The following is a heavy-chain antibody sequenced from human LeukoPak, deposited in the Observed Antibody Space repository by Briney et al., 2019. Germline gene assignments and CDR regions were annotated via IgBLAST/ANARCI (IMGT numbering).Heavy chain of an antibody. D-gene: IGHD4-23*01. Sequence: SETLSLTCSVFGGSVSSANYYWGWIRQPPGKGLEWIGNIYYSGTTYYNPSLKSRVTISLDMPKNQFSLKLTSVTAADTAVYYCARETTVVTPGRSDVFDIWGQGTMVTVSS. V-gene: IGHV4-39*07. J-gene: IGHJ3*02. CDR3: ARETTVVTPGRSDVFDI. CDR1: GGSVSSANYY. CDR2: IYYSGTT.